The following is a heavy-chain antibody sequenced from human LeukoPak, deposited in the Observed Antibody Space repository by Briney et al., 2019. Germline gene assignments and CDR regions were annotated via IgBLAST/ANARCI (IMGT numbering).Heavy chain of an antibody. CDR2: IIPILGIA. J-gene: IGHJ6*02. D-gene: IGHD3-10*01. CDR3: ARESPPGAVLDYYGMDV. Sequence: SVKVSCKASGGTFSSYAISWVRQAPGQGLEWMGMIIPILGIANYAQKFQGRVTITADKSTSTAYMELSSLRSEDTAVYYCARESPPGAVLDYYGMDVWGQGTTVTVSS. V-gene: IGHV1-69*04. CDR1: GGTFSSYA.